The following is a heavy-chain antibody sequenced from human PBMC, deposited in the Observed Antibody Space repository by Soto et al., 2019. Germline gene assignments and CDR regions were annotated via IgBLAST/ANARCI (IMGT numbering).Heavy chain of an antibody. CDR3: ARGRAFEWFGEIHFDY. CDR2: IYYSGST. Sequence: SETLSLTCTVSGGSISSSSYYWGWIRKPPGKGLEWIGSIYYSGSTYYNPSLKTRVPISVDTSKNQFSLKLVSVTAADTAVYYCARGRAFEWFGEIHFDYWGQGTLVTVSS. V-gene: IGHV4-39*01. J-gene: IGHJ4*02. D-gene: IGHD3-10*01. CDR1: GGSISSSSYY.